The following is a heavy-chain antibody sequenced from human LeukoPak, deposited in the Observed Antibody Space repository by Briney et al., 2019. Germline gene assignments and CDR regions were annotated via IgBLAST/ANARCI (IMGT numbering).Heavy chain of an antibody. CDR3: ARAAYYDILTGYHHYGMDV. V-gene: IGHV3-13*01. CDR2: IGTAGDT. D-gene: IGHD3-9*01. CDR1: GFTFSSYD. Sequence: GGSLRLSCAASGFTFSSYDMHWVRQATGKGLEWVSAIGTAGDTYYPGSVKGRFTISRENAKNSLYLQMNSLRAGDTAVYYCARAAYYDILTGYHHYGMDVWGQGTTVTVSS. J-gene: IGHJ6*02.